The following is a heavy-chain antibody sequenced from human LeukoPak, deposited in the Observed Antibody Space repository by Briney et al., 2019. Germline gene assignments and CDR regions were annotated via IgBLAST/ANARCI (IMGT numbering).Heavy chain of an antibody. V-gene: IGHV1-18*01. J-gene: IGHJ4*02. D-gene: IGHD6-13*01. CDR2: ISAYNGNT. CDR1: GYTFTSYG. Sequence: ASVKVSCKASGYTFTSYGVSWVRQAPGQGLEWMGWISAYNGNTNYAQKFQGRVTMTRDTSISTAYMELSRLRSDDTAVYYCARDKGTSWYGSPEYYFDYWGQGTLVTVSS. CDR3: ARDKGTSWYGSPEYYFDY.